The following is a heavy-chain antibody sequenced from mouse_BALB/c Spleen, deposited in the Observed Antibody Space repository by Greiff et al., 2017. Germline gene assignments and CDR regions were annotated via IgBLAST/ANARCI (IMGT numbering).Heavy chain of an antibody. J-gene: IGHJ2*01. D-gene: IGHD2-4*01. V-gene: IGHV5-12-1*01. CDR2: ISSGGGST. Sequence: EVQLVESGGGLVKPGGSLKLSCAASGFAFSSYDMSWVRQTPEKRLEWVAYISSGGGSTYYPDTVKGRFTISRDNAKNTRYLQMRSLKSEDTAMYYCARHPYDYAFDYWGQGTTLTVSS. CDR1: GFAFSSYD. CDR3: ARHPYDYAFDY.